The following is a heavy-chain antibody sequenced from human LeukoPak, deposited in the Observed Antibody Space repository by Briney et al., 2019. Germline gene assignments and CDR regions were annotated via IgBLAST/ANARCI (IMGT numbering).Heavy chain of an antibody. CDR2: TNHGGNP. Sequence: KPSETLSLTCTVSGYSIRSGYFGGWIRHPPGRGLRGFGITNHGGNPNYTPPFKSRFTISLDTPKNNFSLKLRSVTAADTAIYYWARDYYGNGYDDAFDILGQGTMVTVSS. CDR3: ARDYYGNGYDDAFDI. CDR1: GYSIRSGYF. D-gene: IGHD5-18*01. J-gene: IGHJ3*02. V-gene: IGHV4-38-2*02.